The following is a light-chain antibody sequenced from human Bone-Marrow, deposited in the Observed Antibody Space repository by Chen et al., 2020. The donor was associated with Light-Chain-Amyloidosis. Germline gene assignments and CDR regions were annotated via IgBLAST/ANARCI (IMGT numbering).Light chain of an antibody. CDR3: QHYNSYST. Sequence: DIPMTQSPSTLSASVADTLTITCRASQVISGWLAWYQQKPGKAPKLLIYKASTLNSGVPSRFSGSESGSEFTLTISSLQPDDFATYYCQHYNSYSTFGPGTRLDIK. J-gene: IGKJ5*01. V-gene: IGKV1-5*03. CDR2: KAS. CDR1: QVISGW.